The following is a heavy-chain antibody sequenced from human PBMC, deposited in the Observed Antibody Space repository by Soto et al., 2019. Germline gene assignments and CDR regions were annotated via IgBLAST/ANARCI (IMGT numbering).Heavy chain of an antibody. J-gene: IGHJ4*02. Sequence: EVLLVESGGGLVQPGGSLKLSCEASGFVFKDSSLHWVRQASGKGLEWVGRIRDRAYNYAPAYAASVKGRFTISRDDSNNKSYLQMDSLKTEDTAIYDCTRLIRAAQDYWGQGTLVTVSS. CDR1: GFVFKDSS. CDR3: TRLIRAAQDY. D-gene: IGHD3-10*01. V-gene: IGHV3-73*01. CDR2: IRDRAYNYAP.